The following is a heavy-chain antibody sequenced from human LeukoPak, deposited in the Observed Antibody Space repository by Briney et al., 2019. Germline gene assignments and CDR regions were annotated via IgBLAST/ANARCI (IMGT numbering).Heavy chain of an antibody. Sequence: ASETLSLTCTVSGGSISSYYWSWIRQPPGKGLEWIGYIYTSGSTNYNPSLKSRVTISVDTSKNQFSPKLSSVTAADTAVYYCARGTPPAAFFDYWGQGTLVTVSS. CDR2: IYTSGST. CDR3: ARGTPPAAFFDY. CDR1: GGSISSYY. J-gene: IGHJ4*02. V-gene: IGHV4-4*09.